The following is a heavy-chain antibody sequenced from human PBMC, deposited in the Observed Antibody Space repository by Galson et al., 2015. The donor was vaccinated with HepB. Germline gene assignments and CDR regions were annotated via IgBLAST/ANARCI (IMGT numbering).Heavy chain of an antibody. CDR3: ARDGFYYGSGSYYY. CDR2: ISAYNGNT. CDR1: GYTFTSYG. Sequence: SVKVSCKASGYTFTSYGISWVRQAPGQGLEWMGWISAYNGNTNYTQKLQGRVTMTTDTSTSTAYMELRSLRSDDTAVYYCARDGFYYGSGSYYYWGQGTLVTVSS. D-gene: IGHD3-10*01. J-gene: IGHJ4*02. V-gene: IGHV1-18*01.